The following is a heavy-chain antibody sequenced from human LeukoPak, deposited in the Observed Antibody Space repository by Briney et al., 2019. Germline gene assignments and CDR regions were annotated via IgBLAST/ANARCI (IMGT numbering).Heavy chain of an antibody. CDR1: GFTFSDYY. Sequence: GGSLRLSCAASGFTFSDYYMSWIRQAPGKGLEWVSYITSSGSTIYYADSVKGRFTISRDNAKNSLYLQMNSLRAEDTAVYYCARDRYLYYYDSSGYYYLDYWGQGTLVTVSS. D-gene: IGHD3-22*01. CDR3: ARDRYLYYYDSSGYYYLDY. CDR2: ITSSGSTI. V-gene: IGHV3-11*01. J-gene: IGHJ4*02.